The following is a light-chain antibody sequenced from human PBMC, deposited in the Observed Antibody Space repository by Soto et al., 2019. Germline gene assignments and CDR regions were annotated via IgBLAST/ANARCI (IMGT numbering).Light chain of an antibody. J-gene: IGKJ4*01. CDR3: QQSYSGPLT. Sequence: IQMTQSPSSLSASVGDRVTITCRASQSISSYLNWYQQKPGKAPKFLIYAASSLQSGVPSRFSGIGSGTDFTLSISSLQPEDFATYYCQQSYSGPLTFGGGTKVQIK. CDR2: AAS. V-gene: IGKV1-39*01. CDR1: QSISSY.